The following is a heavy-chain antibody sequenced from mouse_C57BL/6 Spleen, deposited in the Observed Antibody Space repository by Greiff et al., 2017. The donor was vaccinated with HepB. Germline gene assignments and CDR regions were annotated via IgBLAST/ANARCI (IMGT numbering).Heavy chain of an antibody. CDR2: INPSNGGT. D-gene: IGHD2-4*01. CDR3: AREFYDYDVGYAMDY. CDR1: GYTFTSYW. J-gene: IGHJ4*01. Sequence: QVQLQQPGTELVKPGASVKLSCKASGYTFTSYWMHWVKQRPGQGLEWIGNINPSNGGTNYNEKFKSKATLTVAKSSSTAYMQLSSLTSEDSAVYYCAREFYDYDVGYAMDYWGQGTSVTVSS. V-gene: IGHV1-53*01.